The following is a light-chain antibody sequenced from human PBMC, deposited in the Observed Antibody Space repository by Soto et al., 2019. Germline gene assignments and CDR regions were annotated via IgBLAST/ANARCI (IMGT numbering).Light chain of an antibody. V-gene: IGLV2-14*01. CDR1: SSDVGGYNY. Sequence: SLLTQPSSVSGSPGQSITISCTGTSSDVGGYNYVSWYQQHPGKAPKLMIYDVSNRPSGVSNRFSGSKSGNTASLTISGLQAEDEADYYCSSYTSSSTLDVFGTGTKVTVL. CDR3: SSYTSSSTLDV. CDR2: DVS. J-gene: IGLJ1*01.